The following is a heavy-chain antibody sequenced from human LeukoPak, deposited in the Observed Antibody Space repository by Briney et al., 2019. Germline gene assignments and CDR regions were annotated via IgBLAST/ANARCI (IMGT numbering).Heavy chain of an antibody. CDR1: GDSIIGYY. CDR2: IYYTGNT. J-gene: IGHJ6*03. Sequence: SETLSLTCSVSGDSIIGYYWGWIRQPPGKGLEWIGNIYYTGNTYYNSSLKSRVTISLGTSKNQFSLKVISMTAADTAVYYCARPALASLSYYYYYMDVWGKGTTVTVSS. D-gene: IGHD3-3*02. V-gene: IGHV4-39*07. CDR3: ARPALASLSYYYYYMDV.